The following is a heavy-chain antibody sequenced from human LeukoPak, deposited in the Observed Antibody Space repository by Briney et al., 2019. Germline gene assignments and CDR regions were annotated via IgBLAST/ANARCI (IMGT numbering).Heavy chain of an antibody. V-gene: IGHV4-38-2*02. J-gene: IGHJ4*02. Sequence: PSETLSLTCTVSGYSISSGYYWGWIRQPPGKGLEWIGYIYYSGSTNYNPSLKSRVTISVDTSKNQFSLKLSSVTAADTAVYYCARDLTDYYELDYWGQGTLVTVSS. CDR3: ARDLTDYYELDY. CDR1: GYSISSGYY. CDR2: IYYSGST. D-gene: IGHD3-22*01.